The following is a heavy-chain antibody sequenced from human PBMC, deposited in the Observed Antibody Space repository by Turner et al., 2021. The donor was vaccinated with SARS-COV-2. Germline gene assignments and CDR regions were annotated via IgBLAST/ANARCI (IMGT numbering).Heavy chain of an antibody. J-gene: IGHJ5*02. D-gene: IGHD3-9*01. CDR1: GYTFTSYY. CDR3: ARAAQLTVWFDP. CDR2: RNPNSGNT. Sequence: QVQLVQSGAEVKKPGASVKVSCKASGYTFTSYYINWVRQATGQGLEWMGWRNPNSGNTGDAQKCQGRVTMTRNTSISTAYMELSSLRSEDTAVYYCARAAQLTVWFDPWGQGTLVTVSS. V-gene: IGHV1-8*01.